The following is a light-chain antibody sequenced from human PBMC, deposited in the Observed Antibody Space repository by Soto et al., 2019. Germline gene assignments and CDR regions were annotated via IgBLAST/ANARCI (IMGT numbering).Light chain of an antibody. CDR2: GAS. J-gene: IGKJ2*01. CDR1: QSVSSSY. V-gene: IGKV3-20*01. CDR3: DQYVGSAPYT. Sequence: EIVLTQSPGTLSLSPGERATLSCRVSQSVSSSYLAWYQQKPGQAPRLLIYGASSRATGIPDRFSGSGSGAACGIPISRLEPDDFIVYYCDQYVGSAPYTFGQGTKLEIK.